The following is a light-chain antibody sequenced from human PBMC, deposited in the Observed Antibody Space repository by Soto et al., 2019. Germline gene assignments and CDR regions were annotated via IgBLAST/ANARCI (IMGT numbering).Light chain of an antibody. CDR1: SSDVGGYNY. V-gene: IGLV2-8*01. J-gene: IGLJ1*01. CDR2: EVS. Sequence: QSVLTQPPSASGSPGQSVTISCNGTSSDVGGYNYVSWYQQHPGEAPKLMIYEVSKRPSGVPDRFSGSKSGNTASLTVSGLQTEDEADYYCSSYAGSNNYVFGTGTKVTVL. CDR3: SSYAGSNNYV.